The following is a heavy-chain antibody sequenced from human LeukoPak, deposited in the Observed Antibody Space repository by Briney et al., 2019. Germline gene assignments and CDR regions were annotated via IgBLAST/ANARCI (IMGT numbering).Heavy chain of an antibody. CDR1: GFTFSSYS. V-gene: IGHV3-21*01. CDR2: ISSSSSYI. J-gene: IGHJ3*02. CDR3: ARDLGSEGALDI. Sequence: EGSLRLSCAASGFTFSSYSMNWVRQAPGKGLEWVSSISSSSSYIYYADSVKGRFTISRDNAKNSLYLQMNSLRAEDTAVYYCARDLGSEGALDIWGQGTMVTVSS. D-gene: IGHD3-10*01.